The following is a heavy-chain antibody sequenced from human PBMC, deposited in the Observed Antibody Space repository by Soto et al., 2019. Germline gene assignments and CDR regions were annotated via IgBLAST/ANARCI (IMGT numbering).Heavy chain of an antibody. CDR3: ARDLRYCSGGKCYSSFDY. D-gene: IGHD2-15*01. V-gene: IGHV3-33*01. CDR2: IWYDRSIE. Sequence: QVQLVESGGGVVQPGRSRRLSCAAFGFTFSSYVMPWFAQAQGKGPEWVAVIWYDRSIEDYVDSVKGRFTISRDNSKNTVYLQMNNLRAEDTAVYYCARDLRYCSGGKCYSSFDYWGQGTLVTVSS. J-gene: IGHJ4*02. CDR1: GFTFSSYV.